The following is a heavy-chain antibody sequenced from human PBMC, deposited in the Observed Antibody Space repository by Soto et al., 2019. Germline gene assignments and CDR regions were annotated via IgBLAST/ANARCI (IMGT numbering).Heavy chain of an antibody. CDR2: ISGSGGST. CDR3: AKGRGGYYDSSGYFDY. Sequence: GGSLRLSCAASGFTFSSYAMSWVRQAPGKGLEWVSAISGSGGSTYYADSVKGRFTISRDNSKNTLYLQMNSLRAEDTAVYYCAKGRGGYYDSSGYFDYWGQGTLVTVSS. D-gene: IGHD3-22*01. CDR1: GFTFSSYA. V-gene: IGHV3-23*01. J-gene: IGHJ4*02.